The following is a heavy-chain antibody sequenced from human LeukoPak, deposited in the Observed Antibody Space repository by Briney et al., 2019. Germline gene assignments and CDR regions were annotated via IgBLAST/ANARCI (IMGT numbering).Heavy chain of an antibody. D-gene: IGHD1-26*01. V-gene: IGHV4-34*01. Sequence: PSETLSLTCAVYGGSFSGYYWSWIRQPPGKGLEWIGEINHSGSTNYNPSLKSRVTISVDTSKNQFSLKLSSVTAADTAVYYCARGTSGSYRRYYYYYYMDVWGKGTTVTVSS. CDR3: ARGTSGSYRRYYYYYYMDV. CDR1: GGSFSGYY. J-gene: IGHJ6*03. CDR2: INHSGST.